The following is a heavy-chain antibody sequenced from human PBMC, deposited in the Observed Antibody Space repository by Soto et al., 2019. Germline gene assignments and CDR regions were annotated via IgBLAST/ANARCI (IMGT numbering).Heavy chain of an antibody. J-gene: IGHJ6*02. D-gene: IGHD3-3*01. CDR3: ARDEGILEWLLPPYYYCYGMDV. Sequence: PGGSLRLSCAASGFTFSSYGMHWVRQAPGKGLEWVAVIWYDGSNKYYADSVKGRFTISRDNSKNTLYLQMNSLRAEDTAVYYCARDEGILEWLLPPYYYCYGMDVWGQGTTVTVSS. CDR1: GFTFSSYG. V-gene: IGHV3-33*01. CDR2: IWYDGSNK.